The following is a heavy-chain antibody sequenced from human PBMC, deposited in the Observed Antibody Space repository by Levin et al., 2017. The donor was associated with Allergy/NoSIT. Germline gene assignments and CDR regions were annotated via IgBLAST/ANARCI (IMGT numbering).Heavy chain of an antibody. CDR1: GDSISRGFYY. V-gene: IGHV4-61*02. CDR2: IYVTGST. CDR3: ARDLEGFSGYKPYCYTDV. Sequence: SETLSLTCSVSGDSISRGFYYWSWIRQPAGEGLEWVGRIYVTGSTTYSPSLKSRVTISLDRSKDQVSLKINSVTAADTAVYYCARDLEGFSGYKPYCYTDVWGKGTTVTVSS. D-gene: IGHD5-12*01. J-gene: IGHJ6*03.